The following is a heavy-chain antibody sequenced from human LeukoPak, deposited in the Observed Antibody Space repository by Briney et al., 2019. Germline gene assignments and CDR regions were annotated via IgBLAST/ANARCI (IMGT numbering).Heavy chain of an antibody. Sequence: GGSLRLSCAASGFTVSSNYMSWVRQAPGKGLEWVSIIYSGGTTYYADSVKGRFTISRDNSKNTLYLQMNSLRVEDTAVYYCARDSRGYSYGYLDYWGQGTLVTVSS. CDR2: IYSGGTT. CDR1: GFTVSSNY. J-gene: IGHJ4*02. CDR3: ARDSRGYSYGYLDY. D-gene: IGHD5-18*01. V-gene: IGHV3-66*01.